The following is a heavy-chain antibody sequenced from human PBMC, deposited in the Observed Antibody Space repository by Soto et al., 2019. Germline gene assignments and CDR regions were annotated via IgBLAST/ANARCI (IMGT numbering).Heavy chain of an antibody. CDR3: ARQISYSCDL. Sequence: GYSLKLSCKVAGYRLDGAWIGWVRQMPGKGLEWMGIIKPGGSDLRYSPSFRGQVTISADAAVNTAFLQWNSLKASDTAMYDCARQISYSCDLWGKGTRVTVSS. V-gene: IGHV5-51*01. CDR2: IKPGGSDL. CDR1: GYRLDGAW. J-gene: IGHJ4*02. D-gene: IGHD4-4*01.